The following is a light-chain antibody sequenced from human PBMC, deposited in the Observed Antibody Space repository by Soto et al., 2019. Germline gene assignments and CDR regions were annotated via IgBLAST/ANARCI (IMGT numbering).Light chain of an antibody. J-gene: IGKJ2*01. V-gene: IGKV2-30*01. Sequence: DVVMTQSPLSLPVTLGQPASISCRSSQSLAYSDGNTYLNWFQQRPGQSPRRLIYKVSNRDSGVPDRFSGSGSGTAFPLKISRVEAEDVGVYYCLQGKHWPPYTFGQGTKLEIK. CDR2: KVS. CDR3: LQGKHWPPYT. CDR1: QSLAYSDGNTY.